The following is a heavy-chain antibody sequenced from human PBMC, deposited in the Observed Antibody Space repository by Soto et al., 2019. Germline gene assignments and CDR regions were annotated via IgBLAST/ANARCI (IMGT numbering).Heavy chain of an antibody. J-gene: IGHJ6*03. Sequence: SETLSLTCTVSGGSISSYYWSWIRQPPGKGLEWIGYIYYSGSTNYNPSLKSRVTISVDTSKNQFSLKLSSVTAADTAVYYCARGTGTTGRYYYMDVWGKGTTVTVSS. CDR2: IYYSGST. V-gene: IGHV4-59*01. CDR1: GGSISSYY. CDR3: ARGTGTTGRYYYMDV. D-gene: IGHD1-7*01.